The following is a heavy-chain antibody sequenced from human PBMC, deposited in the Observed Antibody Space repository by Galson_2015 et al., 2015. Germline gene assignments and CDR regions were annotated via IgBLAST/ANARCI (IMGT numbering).Heavy chain of an antibody. Sequence: PALVKPTQTLTLTCTVSGFSLSTSRGGVGWIRQPPGKALEWLAFIYWDGDPRYSPSLQSRLSITRDTSKNQVVLTMTNMDPVDTATYYCAHGNSAGSHRFDPWGQGTLVTVSS. CDR1: GFSLSTSRGG. D-gene: IGHD3-10*01. CDR3: AHGNSAGSHRFDP. J-gene: IGHJ5*02. V-gene: IGHV2-5*02. CDR2: IYWDGDP.